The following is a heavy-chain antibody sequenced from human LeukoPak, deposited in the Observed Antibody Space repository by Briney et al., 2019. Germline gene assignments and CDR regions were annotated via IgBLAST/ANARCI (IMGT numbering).Heavy chain of an antibody. CDR1: GFSFSSYA. CDR2: ISSNGGST. J-gene: IGHJ4*02. D-gene: IGHD3-10*01. V-gene: IGHV3-64*01. Sequence: PGGSLRLSCTASGFSFSSYATYWVRQAPGKGLEYVSAISSNGGSTYYANSVKGRFTISRDNSKNTLYLQMGSLRVEDVAVYYCARDSGSSSAVDYWGQGALVTVSS. CDR3: ARDSGSSSAVDY.